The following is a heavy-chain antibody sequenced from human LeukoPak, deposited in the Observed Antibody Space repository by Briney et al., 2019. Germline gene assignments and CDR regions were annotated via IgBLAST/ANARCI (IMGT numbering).Heavy chain of an antibody. CDR1: GYTFSNYF. CDR3: ARDSGDDYVWGTPILFYYYGMDV. CDR2: INPDGGST. D-gene: IGHD3-16*01. Sequence: GASVKVSCKASGYTFSNYFIHWVRQAPGQGLEWMGIINPDGGSTSYAQRFQGRVSMTRDTSTSTVYMELSSLRSEDTAVYYCARDSGDDYVWGTPILFYYYGMDVWGQGTTVTVSS. J-gene: IGHJ6*02. V-gene: IGHV1-46*01.